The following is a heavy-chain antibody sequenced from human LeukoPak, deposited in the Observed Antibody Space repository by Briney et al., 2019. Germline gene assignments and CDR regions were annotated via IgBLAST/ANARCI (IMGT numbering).Heavy chain of an antibody. J-gene: IGHJ4*02. CDR2: IKQDGSEK. Sequence: PGGSLRLSCAASGFTFSNYWMSWVRQAPGKGLEWVANIKQDGSEKYYVNSVKGRFTISRDNAKNSLYLQMNSLRAEDTAVYYCARAHYYDSAGYYGYWGQGTLVTVSS. CDR1: GFTFSNYW. CDR3: ARAHYYDSAGYYGY. D-gene: IGHD3-22*01. V-gene: IGHV3-7*01.